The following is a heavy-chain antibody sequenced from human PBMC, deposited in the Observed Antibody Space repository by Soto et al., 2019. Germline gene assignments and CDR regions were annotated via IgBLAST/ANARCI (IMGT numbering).Heavy chain of an antibody. V-gene: IGHV4-59*01. CDR1: GGSISSYY. J-gene: IGHJ4*02. CDR3: ARDFKGNYFDY. CDR2: TYYSGST. Sequence: SETLSLTCTVSGGSISSYYWSWIRQPPGKGLEWIGYTYYSGSTNYNPSLKSRVTISVDTSKNQFSLKLSSVTAADTAVYYCARDFKGNYFDYWGQGTLVTVSS.